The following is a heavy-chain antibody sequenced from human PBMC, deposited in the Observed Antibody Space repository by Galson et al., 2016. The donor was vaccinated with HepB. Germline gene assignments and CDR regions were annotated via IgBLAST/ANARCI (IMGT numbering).Heavy chain of an antibody. CDR1: GFTFTNYW. D-gene: IGHD3-10*01. Sequence: SLRLSCAASGFTFTNYWMSWVRQAPGKGLEWVANINLDGSEKYYVDSVKGRFTISRDNGKNALYLQMNSLSAEDTAVYYCARDIADITGGPYGSGSYYRGWGQGTLVTVSS. J-gene: IGHJ4*02. V-gene: IGHV3-7*01. CDR2: INLDGSEK. CDR3: ARDIADITGGPYGSGSYYRG.